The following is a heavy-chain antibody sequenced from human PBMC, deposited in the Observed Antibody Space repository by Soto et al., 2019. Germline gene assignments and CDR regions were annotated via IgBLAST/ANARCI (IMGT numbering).Heavy chain of an antibody. CDR2: ISSSGSTI. CDR1: GFTFSSYE. CDR3: ARDGPITMVRGVLGWFDP. Sequence: GGSLRLSCAASGFTFSSYEMNWVRQAPGKGLEWVSYISSSGSTIYYADSVKGRFTISRDNAKNSLYLQMNSLRAEDTAVYYCARDGPITMVRGVLGWFDPWGQGTLVTVPQ. J-gene: IGHJ5*02. V-gene: IGHV3-48*03. D-gene: IGHD3-10*01.